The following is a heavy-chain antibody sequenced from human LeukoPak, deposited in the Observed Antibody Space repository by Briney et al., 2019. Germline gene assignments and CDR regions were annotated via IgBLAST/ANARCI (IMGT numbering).Heavy chain of an antibody. CDR1: GGSISSGDYY. CDR2: IYYSGST. J-gene: IGHJ4*02. Sequence: MTSETLSLTCTVSGGSISSGDYYWSWLRQPPGKGLEWIGYIYYSGSTYYNPSLKSRVTISVDTSKNQFSLKLSSVTAADTAVYYCARGVRYFDWSLDYWGQGTLVTVSS. V-gene: IGHV4-30-4*01. D-gene: IGHD3-9*01. CDR3: ARGVRYFDWSLDY.